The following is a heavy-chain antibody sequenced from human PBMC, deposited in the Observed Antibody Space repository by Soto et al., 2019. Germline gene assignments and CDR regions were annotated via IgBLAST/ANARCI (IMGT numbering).Heavy chain of an antibody. V-gene: IGHV3-11*01. D-gene: IGHD3-3*01. J-gene: IGHJ6*02. CDR1: GFTFSDYY. CDR3: AKDGRNYDFWSGYPRSYYYGMDV. Sequence: PGGSLRLSCAASGFTFSDYYMSWIRQAPGKGLEWVSYISSSGSTIYYADSVKGRFTISRDNSKNTLYLQMDSLRAEDTAVYYCAKDGRNYDFWSGYPRSYYYGMDVWGQGTTVTVSS. CDR2: ISSSGSTI.